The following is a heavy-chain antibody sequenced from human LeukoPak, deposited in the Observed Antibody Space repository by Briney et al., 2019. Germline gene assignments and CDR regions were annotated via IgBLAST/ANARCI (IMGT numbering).Heavy chain of an antibody. Sequence: GGSLRLSCAASGFTSRSYEMNWVRQAPGKGLEWVSFISNSGDSIYYADSVKGRFTISRDNAKNSLFLQMNSLRAEDTAVYYCARSEARFMLSWGQGTLVTLSS. D-gene: IGHD3-16*02. V-gene: IGHV3-48*03. CDR3: ARSEARFMLS. CDR1: GFTSRSYE. J-gene: IGHJ4*02. CDR2: ISNSGDSI.